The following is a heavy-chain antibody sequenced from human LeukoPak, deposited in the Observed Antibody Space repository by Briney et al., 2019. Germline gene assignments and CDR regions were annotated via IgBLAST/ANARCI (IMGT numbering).Heavy chain of an antibody. D-gene: IGHD3-10*01. Sequence: GASVKVSCKASGYTFTSYDINWVRQATGQGLEWMGYMNPNSGNTGYAQKFQGRVTMTRNTSISTAYMELSSLRSEDTAVYYCAGSYRDYYYYYYGMDVWGQGTTVTVSS. CDR2: MNPNSGNT. J-gene: IGHJ6*02. CDR1: GYTFTSYD. V-gene: IGHV1-8*01. CDR3: AGSYRDYYYYYYGMDV.